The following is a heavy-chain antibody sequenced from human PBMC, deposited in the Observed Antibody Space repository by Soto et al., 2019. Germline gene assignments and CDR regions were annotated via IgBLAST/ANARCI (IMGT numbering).Heavy chain of an antibody. CDR1: GGTFSSYT. CDR2: IIPILGIA. J-gene: IGHJ5*02. D-gene: IGHD6-13*01. CDR3: AREQQLVDNWFDH. V-gene: IGHV1-69*08. Sequence: QVQLVQSGAEVKKPGSSVKVSCKASGGTFSSYTISWVRQAPGQGLEWMGRIIPILGIANYAQKFQGRVTITADKATSTAYRELSSLRSEDTAVYYCAREQQLVDNWFDHWGQGTLVTVSS.